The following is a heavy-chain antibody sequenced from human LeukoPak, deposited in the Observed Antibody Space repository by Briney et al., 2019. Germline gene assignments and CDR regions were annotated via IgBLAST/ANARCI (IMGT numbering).Heavy chain of an antibody. V-gene: IGHV4-4*02. Sequence: KASGTLSLTCAVSGDSISSSHWWTWIRQPPGKGLEWIGEIHHSGNTDYNPSLKSRVTISLDKSKNEFSLQMRSVTAAGTAFNYCARDQSVRSWYFDSWGQGALVTVSS. D-gene: IGHD6-13*01. CDR3: ARDQSVRSWYFDS. CDR2: IHHSGNT. CDR1: GDSISSSHW. J-gene: IGHJ4*02.